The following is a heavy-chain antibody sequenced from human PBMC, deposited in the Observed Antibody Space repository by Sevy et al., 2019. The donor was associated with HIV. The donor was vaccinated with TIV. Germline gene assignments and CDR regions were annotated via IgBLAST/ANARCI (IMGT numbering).Heavy chain of an antibody. J-gene: IGHJ4*02. CDR3: AQGYGSGSPPDY. CDR2: ISGSGGST. CDR1: GFTFNSYA. Sequence: GGSLRLSCAASGFTFNSYAMSWVRQAPGKGLEWVSSISGSGGSTYYADSVKDRFTISRDNSKKTVDLEMNSLRGEDTAVYYCAQGYGSGSPPDYWGQGILVTVSS. V-gene: IGHV3-23*01. D-gene: IGHD3-10*01.